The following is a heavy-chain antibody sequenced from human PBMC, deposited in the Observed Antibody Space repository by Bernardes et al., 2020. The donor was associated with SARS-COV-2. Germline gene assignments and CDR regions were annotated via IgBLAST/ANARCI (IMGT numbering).Heavy chain of an antibody. CDR3: AKDLFWWSAADF. D-gene: IGHD2-21*01. CDR1: GFAFSSNG. Sequence: GGSLSLSCAASGFAFSSNGMSWVRQAPGKGLEWVSSSGGDGGTHYADSVRGRFTISRDTSKNTLFLQMNSLRADDTAVYYCAKDLFWWSAADFWGQGTVVTVSS. J-gene: IGHJ4*02. V-gene: IGHV3-23*01. CDR2: SSGGDGGT.